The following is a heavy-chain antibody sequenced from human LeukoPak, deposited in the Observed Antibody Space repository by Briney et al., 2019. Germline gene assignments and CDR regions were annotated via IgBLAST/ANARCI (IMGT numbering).Heavy chain of an antibody. D-gene: IGHD5-12*01. Sequence: GGSLRLSCAASGFTFSSYAMSWVRQAPGKGLEWVSAISGSGGSTYYADSVKGRFTISRDNAKNSLYLQMNSLRAEDTAVYYCARDGGYSGYDRFDYWGQGTLVTVSS. CDR2: ISGSGGST. CDR3: ARDGGYSGYDRFDY. J-gene: IGHJ4*02. V-gene: IGHV3-23*01. CDR1: GFTFSSYA.